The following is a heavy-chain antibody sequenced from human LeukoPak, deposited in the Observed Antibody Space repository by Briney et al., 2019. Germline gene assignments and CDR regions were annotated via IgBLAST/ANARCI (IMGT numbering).Heavy chain of an antibody. CDR2: ISYDGSNK. Sequence: GGSLRLSCAASGFTFSSYGMHWVRQAPGKGLEWGAVISYDGSNKYYADSVKGRFTISRDNSKNTLYLQMNSLRAEDTAVYYCATDAYSSSSWFDYWGQGTLVTVSS. CDR3: ATDAYSSSSWFDY. D-gene: IGHD6-6*01. J-gene: IGHJ4*02. V-gene: IGHV3-30*03. CDR1: GFTFSSYG.